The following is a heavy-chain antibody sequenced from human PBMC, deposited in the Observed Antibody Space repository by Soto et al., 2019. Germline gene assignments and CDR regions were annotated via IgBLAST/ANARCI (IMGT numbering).Heavy chain of an antibody. V-gene: IGHV3-23*01. D-gene: IGHD5-18*01. J-gene: IGHJ4*02. Sequence: GGSLRLSCAASGFVFSSYAMSWVRQAPGKGLEWVSDVSGNGGGTYYADSVKGRFTISRDNSKNILYLQMNSLGAEDTAVYYCAKSFRGYSYGYFDYWGQGTLVTVSS. CDR3: AKSFRGYSYGYFDY. CDR2: VSGNGGGT. CDR1: GFVFSSYA.